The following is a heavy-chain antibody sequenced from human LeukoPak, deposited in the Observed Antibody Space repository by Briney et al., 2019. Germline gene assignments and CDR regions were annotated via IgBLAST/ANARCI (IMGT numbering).Heavy chain of an antibody. CDR2: INTHNGDT. CDR3: ARDGYRLSGYFHYMDV. V-gene: IGHV1-18*01. D-gene: IGHD2-2*03. J-gene: IGHJ6*03. CDR1: GYTFASFG. Sequence: GASVKVSCKASGYTFASFGITWVRQAPGQGLEWMGWINTHNGDTNYAQKLQGRVTMTTDTSTSTAYMELRSLRSDDTAVYYCARDGYRLSGYFHYMDVWGKGTTVTVSS.